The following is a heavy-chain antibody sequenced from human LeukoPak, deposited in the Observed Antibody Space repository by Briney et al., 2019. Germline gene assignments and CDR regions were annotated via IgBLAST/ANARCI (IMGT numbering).Heavy chain of an antibody. CDR1: GGSISSYY. CDR2: IYYSGST. V-gene: IGHV4-59*08. D-gene: IGHD5-18*01. Sequence: SETLSLTCTGSGGSISSYYWSWMRQTAGKGREWVGYIYYSGSTKYNPSLKSRVTISVDTSKNQFSLKLSSVTAADTAVYYCARHVQDTAMVTPLYYFDYWGQGTLVTVSS. J-gene: IGHJ4*02. CDR3: ARHVQDTAMVTPLYYFDY.